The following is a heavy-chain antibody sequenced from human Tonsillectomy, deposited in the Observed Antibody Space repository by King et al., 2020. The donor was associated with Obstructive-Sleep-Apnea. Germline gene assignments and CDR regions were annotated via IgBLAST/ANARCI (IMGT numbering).Heavy chain of an antibody. CDR1: GGSISSYY. J-gene: IGHJ6*02. D-gene: IGHD6-19*01. Sequence: QLKESGPGLVKPSETLSLTCTVSGGSISSYYWSWIRQPPGKGLEWIGYIYYSGSTNYNPSLKSRVTISVDTSKNQFSLKLSSVTAADTAVYYCARDFDSSGWPYGMDVWGQGTTVTVSS. V-gene: IGHV4-59*01. CDR3: ARDFDSSGWPYGMDV. CDR2: IYYSGST.